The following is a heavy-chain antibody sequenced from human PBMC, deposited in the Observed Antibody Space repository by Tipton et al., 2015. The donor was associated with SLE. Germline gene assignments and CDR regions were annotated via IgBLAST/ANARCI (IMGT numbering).Heavy chain of an antibody. V-gene: IGHV4-39*07. CDR2: IFYTGST. CDR1: DGSIRSTNYY. D-gene: IGHD5-12*01. Sequence: TLSLTCTVSDGSIRSTNYYWGWIRQPPGKGLEWFGSIFYTGSTYYNPSLKSRVSFSIDTSKHQFSLKLNSVTAADTAVYYCARRHYSGPFDSWGQGTLVTVSS. CDR3: ARRHYSGPFDS. J-gene: IGHJ4*02.